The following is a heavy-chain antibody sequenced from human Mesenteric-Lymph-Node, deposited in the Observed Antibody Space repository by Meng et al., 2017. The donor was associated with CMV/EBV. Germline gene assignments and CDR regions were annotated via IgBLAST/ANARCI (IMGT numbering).Heavy chain of an antibody. J-gene: IGHJ4*02. CDR1: GFIFRNYA. CDR2: ISYDGSGE. D-gene: IGHD2-8*02. CDR3: AKVRVASHWYYFDY. Sequence: GGSLRLSCAASGFIFRNYAMHWIRQAPGKGLELVAFISYDGSGEYYADSVKGRFTTSKDNSKNTLYLQMNSLRAEDTAVYYCAKVRVASHWYYFDYWGQGTLVTVSS. V-gene: IGHV3-30*04.